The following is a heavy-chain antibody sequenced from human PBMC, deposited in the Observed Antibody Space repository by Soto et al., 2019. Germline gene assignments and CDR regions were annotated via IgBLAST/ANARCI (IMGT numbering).Heavy chain of an antibody. CDR1: GFSFTSYW. Sequence: GESLKISCEGSGFSFTSYWIAWVRQMPGKGLEWMGIIYPDDSDTRYSPSFEGQVTISVDKSSSTAYLQWSSLKASDTAIYYCARRGKHFNKSFCLDTWGQGTLVTVSS. D-gene: IGHD3-16*01. CDR3: ARRGKHFNKSFCLDT. CDR2: IYPDDSDT. V-gene: IGHV5-51*01. J-gene: IGHJ5*02.